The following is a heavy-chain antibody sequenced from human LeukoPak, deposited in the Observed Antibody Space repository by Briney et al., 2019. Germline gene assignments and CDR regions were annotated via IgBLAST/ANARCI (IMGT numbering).Heavy chain of an antibody. Sequence: QTGGSLSLSCAASGFTFSSYEMNWVRQAPGKGLEWVSLITWDGGSTYYADSVKGRFTISRDNSKNSLYLQMNSLRTEDTALYYCAKGKNTGSYLSHVDYWGQGTLVTVSS. CDR1: GFTFSSYE. V-gene: IGHV3-43*02. J-gene: IGHJ4*02. CDR3: AKGKNTGSYLSHVDY. D-gene: IGHD3-10*01. CDR2: ITWDGGST.